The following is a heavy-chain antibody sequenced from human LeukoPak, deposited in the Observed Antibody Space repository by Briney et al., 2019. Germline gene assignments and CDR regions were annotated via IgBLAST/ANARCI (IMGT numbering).Heavy chain of an antibody. CDR1: GFSFSSFE. CDR2: ISSSGSTI. V-gene: IGHV3-48*03. D-gene: IGHD3-10*02. J-gene: IGHJ6*04. Sequence: GGSLRLSCAASGFSFSSFEMNWVRQAPGKGLEWVSYISSSGSTIYYADSVKGRFTISRDNAKNSLYLQMNSLRAEDTAVYYCAELGITMIGGVWGKGTTVTISS. CDR3: AELGITMIGGV.